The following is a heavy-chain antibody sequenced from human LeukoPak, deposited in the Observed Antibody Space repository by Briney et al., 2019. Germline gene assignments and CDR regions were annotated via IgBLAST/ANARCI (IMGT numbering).Heavy chain of an antibody. V-gene: IGHV3-30*18. J-gene: IGHJ4*02. CDR1: GFTFSSYG. CDR3: AKQNY. CDR2: ISYDGSNK. Sequence: PGRYLRLSCAASGFTFSSYGMHWVRQAPGKGLEWVVVISYDGSNKYYADSVKGRFTISRDNSKNTLYLQMNSLRAEDTAVYYCAKQNYWGQGTLVTVSS.